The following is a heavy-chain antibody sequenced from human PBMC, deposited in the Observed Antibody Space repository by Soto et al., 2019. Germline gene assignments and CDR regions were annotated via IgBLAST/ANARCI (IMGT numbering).Heavy chain of an antibody. V-gene: IGHV1-2*04. J-gene: IGHJ5*02. CDR3: ARAHSSGWRVNWFDP. CDR2: INPNSGGT. D-gene: IGHD6-19*01. Sequence: ASVKVSCKASGYTFTGYYMHWVRQAPGQGLEWMGWINPNSGGTNYAQKFQGWVTMTRDTSISTAYVELSRLRSDDTAVYYCARAHSSGWRVNWFDPWGQGTLVTVSS. CDR1: GYTFTGYY.